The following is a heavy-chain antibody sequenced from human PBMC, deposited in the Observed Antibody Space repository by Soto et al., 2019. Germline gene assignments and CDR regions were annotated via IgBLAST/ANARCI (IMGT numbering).Heavy chain of an antibody. CDR1: GFIFSDYY. CDR3: ARDLAWKRGKVGRYYYGMDV. Sequence: KTGGSLRLSCAASGFIFSDYYMSWVRQTPGKGLEWVSYISTRSTYTNYADSVKGRFTISRDNTKNSLYLQMDSLRVEDTAVYYCARDLAWKRGKVGRYYYGMDVWGQGTTVTVSS. CDR2: ISTRSTYT. D-gene: IGHD1-1*01. J-gene: IGHJ6*02. V-gene: IGHV3-11*06.